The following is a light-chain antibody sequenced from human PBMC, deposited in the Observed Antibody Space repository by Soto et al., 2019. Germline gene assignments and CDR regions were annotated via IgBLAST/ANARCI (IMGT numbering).Light chain of an antibody. V-gene: IGKV3-20*01. CDR1: QSLTTDY. CDR3: QQYADSPFT. Sequence: EIVLTQSPGTLSLSPGETATLSCRASQSLTTDYLGWYQQKPGKAPRLLIYDASSMATGIPDRFSGGGSGTDFSLTISSLEPEDFAVYYCQQYADSPFTFGPGTKVDVK. J-gene: IGKJ3*01. CDR2: DAS.